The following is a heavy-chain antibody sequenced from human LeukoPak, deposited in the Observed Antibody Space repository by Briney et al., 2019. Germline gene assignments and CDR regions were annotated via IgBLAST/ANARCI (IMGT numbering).Heavy chain of an antibody. Sequence: SETLSLTCAVYGASFSGNYCNWLRQFPGKGLEWIGEVTLRGTTNYNPSFKSRVTMSVDTSKNQFSLKLSSVTAADTAMYYCAREVADYGGYYYYHYMDVWGKGTTVTISS. J-gene: IGHJ6*03. V-gene: IGHV4-34*01. CDR1: GASFSGNY. CDR3: AREVADYGGYYYYHYMDV. D-gene: IGHD4-23*01. CDR2: VTLRGTT.